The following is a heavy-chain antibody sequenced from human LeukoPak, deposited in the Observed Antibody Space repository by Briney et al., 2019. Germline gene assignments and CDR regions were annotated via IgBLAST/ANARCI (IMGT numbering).Heavy chain of an antibody. CDR2: INSDGSST. D-gene: IGHD6-19*01. Sequence: GGSLRLSCAASGFTFSSYRMHWVRQAPGKGLVRVSHINSDGSSTNYADSVKGRFTISRDNAKNTLSLQMNSLRAEDTAVYYCARDNGWYDFDYWGQGTLVTVSS. CDR1: GFTFSSYR. J-gene: IGHJ4*02. CDR3: ARDNGWYDFDY. V-gene: IGHV3-74*01.